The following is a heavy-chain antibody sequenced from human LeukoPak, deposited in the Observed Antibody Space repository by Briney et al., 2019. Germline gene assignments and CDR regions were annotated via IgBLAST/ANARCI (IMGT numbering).Heavy chain of an antibody. CDR1: GYSISSGFY. CDR3: ARAALGYYYMDV. CDR2: IYHSGST. V-gene: IGHV4-38-2*02. Sequence: SETLSLTCTVSGYSISSGFYWGWIRQPPGKGLEWIGSIYHSGSTYYNPSLKSRVTISVDTSKNQFSLKLSSVTAADTAVYYCARAALGYYYMDVWGKGTTVTVSS. J-gene: IGHJ6*03. D-gene: IGHD3-16*01.